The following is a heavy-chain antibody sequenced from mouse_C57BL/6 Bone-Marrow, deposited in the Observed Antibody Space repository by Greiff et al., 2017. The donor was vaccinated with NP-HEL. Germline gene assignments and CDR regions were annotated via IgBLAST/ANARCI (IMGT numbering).Heavy chain of an antibody. CDR3: ARNLYGSSPSYWYFDV. D-gene: IGHD1-1*01. CDR1: GFSLTSYA. CDR2: IWTGGGT. Sequence: VQLQQSGPGLVAPSQSLSITCTVSGFSLTSYAISWVRQPPGKGLEWLGVIWTGGGTNYNSALKSRLSISKDNSKSQVFLKMNSLQTDDTARYYCARNLYGSSPSYWYFDVWGTGTTVTVSS. J-gene: IGHJ1*03. V-gene: IGHV2-9-1*01.